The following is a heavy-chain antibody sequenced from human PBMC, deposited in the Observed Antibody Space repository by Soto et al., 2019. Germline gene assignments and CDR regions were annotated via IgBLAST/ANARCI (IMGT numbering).Heavy chain of an antibody. CDR1: GFTFNNYA. J-gene: IGHJ6*02. V-gene: IGHV3-23*01. Sequence: GGSLRLSCAASGFTFNNYAMSWVRQAPGKGLEWVAIVSGAGGSKYYADTVKGRFIVSRDNYKETVHLDLNSLRAEDAATYYCAESDTVGAEFYYDMDVWGQGTTVTVSS. D-gene: IGHD4-17*01. CDR2: VSGAGGSK. CDR3: AESDTVGAEFYYDMDV.